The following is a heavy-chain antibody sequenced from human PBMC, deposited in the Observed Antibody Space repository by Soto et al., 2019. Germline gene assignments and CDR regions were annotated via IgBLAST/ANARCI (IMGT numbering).Heavy chain of an antibody. J-gene: IGHJ4*02. D-gene: IGHD3-10*01. CDR3: ARSPPTMVRGASKYYFDY. CDR2: INPNGGGT. CDR1: GYTFTGYY. Sequence: GASVKVSCKASGYTFTGYYMHWVRQAPGQGLEWMGWINPNGGGTNYAQKFQGRVTMTRDTSISTAYMELSRLRSDDTAVYYCARSPPTMVRGASKYYFDYWGQGTLVTVSS. V-gene: IGHV1-2*02.